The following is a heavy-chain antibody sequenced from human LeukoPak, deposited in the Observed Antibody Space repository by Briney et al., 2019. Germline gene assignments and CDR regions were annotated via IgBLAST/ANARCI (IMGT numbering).Heavy chain of an antibody. D-gene: IGHD3-16*02. J-gene: IGHJ4*02. Sequence: SETLSLTCVVYGGSFSGYYWSWIRQPPGKGLEWIGEINHSGSTNYNPSLKSRVTISVDTSKNQFSLKLSSVTAADTAVYYCASHGGDYVWGSYRYQDYWGQGTLVTVSS. CDR2: INHSGST. CDR1: GGSFSGYY. V-gene: IGHV4-34*01. CDR3: ASHGGDYVWGSYRYQDY.